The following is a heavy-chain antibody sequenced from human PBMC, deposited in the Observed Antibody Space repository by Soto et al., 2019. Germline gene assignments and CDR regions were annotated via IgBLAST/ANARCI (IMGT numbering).Heavy chain of an antibody. D-gene: IGHD3-10*01. V-gene: IGHV3-74*01. J-gene: IGHJ4*02. CDR3: ARGESGRYYLGY. CDR2: IRSDGSST. Sequence: EVQLVESGEGLVQPGGSLRLSCAASGFTFSSYWMHWVRQAPGKGLVWVSRIRSDGSSTSYADSVRGRFTISRDNARNTLYLQMNSLRAEDTAVYNCARGESGRYYLGYWGQGTLVTVSS. CDR1: GFTFSSYW.